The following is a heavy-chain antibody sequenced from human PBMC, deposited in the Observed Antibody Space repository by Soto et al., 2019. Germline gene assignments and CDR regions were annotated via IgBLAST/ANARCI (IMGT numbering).Heavy chain of an antibody. V-gene: IGHV3-7*01. Sequence: EVQLVESGGGLVQPGGSLRLSCAVSGFMFSNYWMSWVRQAPGKGLEWVANIQDAGSETYYVDSVKGRFTISRDTAKNSLYLQLNSLRAEDTAVYYCARGGQSSLSGQYYFDYWGQGILVTVSS. J-gene: IGHJ4*02. D-gene: IGHD6-6*01. CDR2: IQDAGSET. CDR3: ARGGQSSLSGQYYFDY. CDR1: GFMFSNYW.